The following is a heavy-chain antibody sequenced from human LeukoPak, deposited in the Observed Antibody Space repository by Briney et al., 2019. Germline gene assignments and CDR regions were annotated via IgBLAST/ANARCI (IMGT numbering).Heavy chain of an antibody. CDR1: GFIFSTYW. CDR3: ARGLNTSPGVDY. V-gene: IGHV3-7*01. Sequence: PGGSLRLSCSASGFIFSTYWMNWVRQAPGKGLEWVANIKEDGGEKDYADSVKGRFTISRDNAKNSVFLQMNSLRDEDTAVYYCARGLNTSPGVDYWGQGTLVTVSS. CDR2: IKEDGGEK. D-gene: IGHD1/OR15-1a*01. J-gene: IGHJ4*02.